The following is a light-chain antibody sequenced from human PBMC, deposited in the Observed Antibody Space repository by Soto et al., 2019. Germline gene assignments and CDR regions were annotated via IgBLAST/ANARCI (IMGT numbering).Light chain of an antibody. CDR3: QQCYIHWT. J-gene: IGKJ1*01. V-gene: IGKV1-5*01. Sequence: DIPMTQSPSTLSASVGERVTITCRASQNINRRLAWYQQKPGKPPKLLISDASDLETGVPSRFRGSGSGTEFTLSITSLQPDDFATYYCQQCYIHWTFGQGTKVEIK. CDR2: DAS. CDR1: QNINRR.